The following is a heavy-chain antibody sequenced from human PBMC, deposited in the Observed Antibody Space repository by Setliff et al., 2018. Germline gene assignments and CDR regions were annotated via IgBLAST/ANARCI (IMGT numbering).Heavy chain of an antibody. V-gene: IGHV1-3*01. J-gene: IGHJ4*02. CDR3: ARGRAHYYFSGSFMDY. CDR2: MNAGNGNT. D-gene: IGHD3-10*01. CDR1: GYTFLNYD. Sequence: VKVSCTASGYTFLNYDIHWVRQAPGQGLEWMGWMNAGNGNTEYSQKFKGRVTLSRDTSANIAYMELRSLTSEDTAVYYCARGRAHYYFSGSFMDYWGQGTLVTVSS.